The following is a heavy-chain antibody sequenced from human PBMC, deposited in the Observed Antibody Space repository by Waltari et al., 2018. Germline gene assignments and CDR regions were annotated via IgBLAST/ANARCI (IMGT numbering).Heavy chain of an antibody. CDR2: IYYSGST. Sequence: QVQLQESGPGLVKPSETLSLTCTVSGGSISSHYCRWIRQPPGKGLEWIGYIYYSGSTNYNPCIKSRVTISVDTSKNQFSLKLSSVTAADTAVYYCARAVQHYYDSSGYYGGYYFDYWGQGTLVTVSS. CDR1: GGSISSHY. V-gene: IGHV4-59*11. D-gene: IGHD3-22*01. J-gene: IGHJ4*02. CDR3: ARAVQHYYDSSGYYGGYYFDY.